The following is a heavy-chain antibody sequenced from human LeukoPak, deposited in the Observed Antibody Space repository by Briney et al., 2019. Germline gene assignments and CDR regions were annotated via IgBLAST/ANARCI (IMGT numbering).Heavy chain of an antibody. CDR2: IYYTGST. CDR1: GGSISSGAYY. Sequence: SDTLSLTCSVPGGSISSGAYYWSSIRQHPGKGLEWVGYIYYTGSTDYNPSLKSRVTISVDTSKNQFSLKLSSVTAADTAVYYCARGLAIQPYYFDYWGQGTLVTVSS. D-gene: IGHD3-3*01. V-gene: IGHV4-61*08. CDR3: ARGLAIQPYYFDY. J-gene: IGHJ4*02.